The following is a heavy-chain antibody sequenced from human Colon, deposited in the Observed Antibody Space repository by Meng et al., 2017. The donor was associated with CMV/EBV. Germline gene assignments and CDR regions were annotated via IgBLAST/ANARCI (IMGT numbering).Heavy chain of an antibody. V-gene: IGHV3-53*01. CDR1: SLNVSHNY. CDR3: ARVGYCSGSSCYGTWFDL. CDR2: LYVGHTT. Sequence: GGSLRLSCASSSLNVSHNYMSWVRQAPGKGLEWVAILYVGHTTFYADSVRGRFTISRDDSKNTLHRHMDSLRAEDTAVYFCARVGYCSGSSCYGTWFDLWGQGTLVTVSS. D-gene: IGHD2-2*01. J-gene: IGHJ5*02.